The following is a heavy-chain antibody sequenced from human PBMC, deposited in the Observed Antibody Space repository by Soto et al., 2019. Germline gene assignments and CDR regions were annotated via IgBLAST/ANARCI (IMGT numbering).Heavy chain of an antibody. CDR1: GFTFSSYS. CDR3: ARDSRIVARPAMGSVGFDP. V-gene: IGHV3-48*01. Sequence: PGGSLRLSCAASGFTFSSYSMNWVRQTPGKGLEWVSYISSSSSTIYYADSVKGRFTISRDNAKNSLYLQMDSLRAEDTAVYYCARDSRIVARPAMGSVGFDPWGQGTLVTVSS. D-gene: IGHD2-2*01. CDR2: ISSSSSTI. J-gene: IGHJ5*02.